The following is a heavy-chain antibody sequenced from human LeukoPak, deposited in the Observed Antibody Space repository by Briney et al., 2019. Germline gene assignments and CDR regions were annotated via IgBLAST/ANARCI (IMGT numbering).Heavy chain of an antibody. Sequence: PGGSLRLSCAASGFTFSSYWMHWVRQAPGKGLVWVSRINSDGSSTSYADSVKGRFTISRDNAKNTLYLQMNSLRAEDTAVYYCVRGPQYSYGILDNWGQGTLVTVSS. CDR3: VRGPQYSYGILDN. CDR2: INSDGSST. D-gene: IGHD5-18*01. CDR1: GFTFSSYW. J-gene: IGHJ4*02. V-gene: IGHV3-74*01.